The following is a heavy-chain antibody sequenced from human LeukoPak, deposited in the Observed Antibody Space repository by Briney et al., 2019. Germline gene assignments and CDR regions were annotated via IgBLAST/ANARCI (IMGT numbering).Heavy chain of an antibody. CDR1: GFSLGTNA. D-gene: IGHD3-10*01. Sequence: GGSLRLSCTASGFSLGTNAMRWVRQAPGKGLEWVAVTSYDGIHKYYADSVRGRFTISRDTAKNALYLQMNSLRPEDSAVYYCARDNTYGSGTKDWGQGTLVTVSS. V-gene: IGHV3-30-3*01. J-gene: IGHJ4*02. CDR2: TSYDGIHK. CDR3: ARDNTYGSGTKD.